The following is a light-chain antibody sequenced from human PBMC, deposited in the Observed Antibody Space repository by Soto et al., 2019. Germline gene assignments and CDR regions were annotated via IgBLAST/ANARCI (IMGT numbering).Light chain of an antibody. CDR1: QSISTW. J-gene: IGKJ1*01. CDR3: QQYNSYQWT. Sequence: DIQMTQSPSTLSASVGDRVTITCRASQSISTWLAWYQQKPGKAPKVLISEASKLESGVPSRFSGSGSGTEFTLTISTLQPDDVATYYCQQYNSYQWTFAQGTKVDIK. CDR2: EAS. V-gene: IGKV1-5*01.